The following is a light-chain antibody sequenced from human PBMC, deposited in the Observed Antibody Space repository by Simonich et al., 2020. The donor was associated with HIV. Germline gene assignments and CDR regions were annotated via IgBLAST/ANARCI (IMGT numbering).Light chain of an antibody. CDR2: WAS. CDR3: QEYYSTLGT. V-gene: IGKV4-1*01. J-gene: IGKJ3*01. CDR1: QSVLYSSNNKNY. Sequence: DIVMTQSPDSLAVSLGERATINCKSSQSVLYSSNNKNYLAWYQQKPGQPPKLLIYWASTRESGVPDRFSGSGSETDFTLTISSLQAEDVAVYYCQEYYSTLGTFGPGTKVDIK.